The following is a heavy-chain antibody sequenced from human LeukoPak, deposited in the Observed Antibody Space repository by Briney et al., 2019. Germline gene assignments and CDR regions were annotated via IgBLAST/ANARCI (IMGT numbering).Heavy chain of an antibody. D-gene: IGHD3-10*01. J-gene: IGHJ4*02. Sequence: PGRSLRLSCAASGFTFSSYGMHWVRQAPGKGLEWVAVIWYDGSNKYYADSVKGRFTISRDNSKNTLYLQMNSLRAEDTAVYYCAREAEVLRFGEPPGDYWGQGTLVTVSS. CDR1: GFTFSSYG. V-gene: IGHV3-33*08. CDR3: AREAEVLRFGEPPGDY. CDR2: IWYDGSNK.